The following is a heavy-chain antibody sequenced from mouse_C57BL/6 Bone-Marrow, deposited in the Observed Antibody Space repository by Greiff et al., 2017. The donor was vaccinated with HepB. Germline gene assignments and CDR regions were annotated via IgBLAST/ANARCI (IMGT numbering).Heavy chain of an antibody. D-gene: IGHD1-1*01. CDR2: IYPGDGDT. J-gene: IGHJ4*01. CDR1: GYAFSSSW. Sequence: QVQLQQSGPELVKPGASVKISCKASGYAFSSSWMNWVKQRPGKGLEWIGRIYPGDGDTNYNGTFKGKATLTADKSSSTAYMQLSSLTSEDSAVYFCARNPKYDGSSYEGAMDYWGQGTAVTVSS. CDR3: ARNPKYDGSSYEGAMDY. V-gene: IGHV1-82*01.